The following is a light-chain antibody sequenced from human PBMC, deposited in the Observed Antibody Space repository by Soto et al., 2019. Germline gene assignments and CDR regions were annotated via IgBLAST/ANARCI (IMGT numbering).Light chain of an antibody. CDR1: QTISSW. J-gene: IGKJ1*01. CDR3: QHYNSYSEA. Sequence: DIQMTQSPSTLSGSVGDRVTITCRASQTISSWLAWYQQKPGKAPKLLIYKASTLKSGVPSRLSGSGSGTEFTLTISSLQSDDFATYYCQHYNSYSEAFGQGTKVDIK. V-gene: IGKV1-5*03. CDR2: KAS.